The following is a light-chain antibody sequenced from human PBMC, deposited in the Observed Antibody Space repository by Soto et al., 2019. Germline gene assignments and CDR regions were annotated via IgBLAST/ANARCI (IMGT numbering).Light chain of an antibody. V-gene: IGKV1-39*01. CDR3: QQSYTTLWT. J-gene: IGKJ1*01. CDR2: AAS. CDR1: QSITNY. Sequence: DIQMTQSPSSLSASVGDRVTITCRSSQSITNYLKWYQHKPGKAPKLVIYAASRLQTGVPSRFSGSGSATDFTLTISSLQLEDTATYYCQQSYTTLWTFGQGTKVDIK.